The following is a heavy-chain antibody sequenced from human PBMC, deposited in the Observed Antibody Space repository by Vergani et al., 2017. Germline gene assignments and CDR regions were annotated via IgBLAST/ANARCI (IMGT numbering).Heavy chain of an antibody. D-gene: IGHD2-2*01. V-gene: IGHV1-18*01. CDR2: ISAYNGNT. CDR3: ARAYRKVPAAIVGD. Sequence: QVQLVQSGAEVKKPGASVKVSCKASGYTFTSYGISWVRQAPGQGLEWMGWISAYNGNTNYAQKLQGRVTMTTDTSTSTAYMALRGLRSDDTAVYYCARAYRKVPAAIVGDWGQGTLVTVSS. CDR1: GYTFTSYG. J-gene: IGHJ4*02.